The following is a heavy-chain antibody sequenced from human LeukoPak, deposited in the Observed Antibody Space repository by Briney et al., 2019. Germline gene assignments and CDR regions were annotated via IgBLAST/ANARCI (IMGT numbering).Heavy chain of an antibody. CDR2: LSGSGSST. J-gene: IGHJ4*02. CDR1: GFTFSSYA. Sequence: GGSLRLSCAVSGFTFSSYAMSWVRQAPGKGLEWVSTLSGSGSSTYHADSVKGRFTISRDNSKNTLYLQMNSLRAEDTAVYYCAKDSGTYYKGFDYWGQGTLVAVSS. D-gene: IGHD1-26*01. V-gene: IGHV3-23*01. CDR3: AKDSGTYYKGFDY.